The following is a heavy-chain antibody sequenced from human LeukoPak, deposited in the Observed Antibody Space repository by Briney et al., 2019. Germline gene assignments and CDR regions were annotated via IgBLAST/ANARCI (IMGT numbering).Heavy chain of an antibody. D-gene: IGHD3-10*01. CDR1: GFTFSSYS. CDR3: ARAEDVNMVRGRGMDV. J-gene: IGHJ6*02. CDR2: ISSSSSYI. Sequence: KPGGSLRLSCAASGFTFSSYSMNWVRQAPGKGLGWVSSISSSSSYIYYADSVKGRFTISRDNAKNSLYLQMNSLRAEDTAVYYCARAEDVNMVRGRGMDVWGQGTTVTVSS. V-gene: IGHV3-21*01.